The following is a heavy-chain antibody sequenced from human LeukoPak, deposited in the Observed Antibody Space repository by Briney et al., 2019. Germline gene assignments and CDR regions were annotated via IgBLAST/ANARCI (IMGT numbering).Heavy chain of an antibody. D-gene: IGHD1-26*01. J-gene: IGHJ4*02. CDR1: GFTFSSYW. CDR2: IKQDGSEK. V-gene: IGHV3-7*01. Sequence: PGGSLRLSCAAPGFTFSSYWMSWVRQAPGKGLEWVANIKQDGSEKYYVDSVKGRFTISRDNAKNSLYLQMNSLRAEDTAVYYCAREDSGFCGYWGQGTLVTVSS. CDR3: AREDSGFCGY.